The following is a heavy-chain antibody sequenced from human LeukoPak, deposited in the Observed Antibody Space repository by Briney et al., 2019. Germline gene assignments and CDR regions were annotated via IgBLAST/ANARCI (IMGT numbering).Heavy chain of an antibody. D-gene: IGHD6-19*01. V-gene: IGHV4-61*02. CDR3: AKQWLVRNYYYYCYMDV. J-gene: IGHJ6*03. CDR2: IYTSGST. Sequence: PSGTLSLTCTVSGGSISSGSYYWSWIRQPAGKGLEWIGRIYTSGSTNYNPSLKSRVTISVDTSKNQFSLKLSSVTAADTAVYYCAKQWLVRNYYYYCYMDVWGKGTTVTVSS. CDR1: GGSISSGSYY.